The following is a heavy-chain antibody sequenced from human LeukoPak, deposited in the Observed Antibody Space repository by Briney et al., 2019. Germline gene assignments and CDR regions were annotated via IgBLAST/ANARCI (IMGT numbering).Heavy chain of an antibody. D-gene: IGHD1-26*01. J-gene: IGHJ4*02. CDR1: GFTFSTYT. V-gene: IGHV3-21*01. Sequence: GGSLRLSCAASGFTFSTYTMDWVRQAPGKGLEWVSSISSRGKYIYYVDSVKGRFTISRDNTKNSLYLQMNSLRAEDTAVYYCARVYSGSLPYDYWGQGTQVTVSS. CDR2: ISSRGKYI. CDR3: ARVYSGSLPYDY.